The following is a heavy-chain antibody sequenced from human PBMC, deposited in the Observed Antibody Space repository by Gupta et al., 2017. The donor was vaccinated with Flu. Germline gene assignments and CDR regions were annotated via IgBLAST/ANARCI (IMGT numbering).Heavy chain of an antibody. J-gene: IGHJ6*02. CDR2: IIPIFGTA. D-gene: IGHD3-22*01. Sequence: QVQLVQSGVEVKTPGSSVKVSCKASGGTFNTYVISWVRQARGQGLEWMGGIIPIFGTANYAQKFQGRVTITADKSTSTAYMEMSSLRSEDTAVYYCARGYTDTSGYYYAEYYYYGMDVWGQGTTVTVSS. CDR3: ARGYTDTSGYYYAEYYYYGMDV. V-gene: IGHV1-69*06. CDR1: GGTFNTYV.